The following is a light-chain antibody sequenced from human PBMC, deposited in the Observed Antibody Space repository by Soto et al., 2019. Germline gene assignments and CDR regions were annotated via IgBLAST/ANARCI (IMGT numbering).Light chain of an antibody. J-gene: IGLJ1*01. CDR1: SSDVGGYKF. CDR3: SSYAGSSPLYV. CDR2: EVT. V-gene: IGLV2-14*01. Sequence: QSALTQPASVSGSPGQSIIISCTGTSSDVGGYKFVSWYQQHPGKVPKLLIYEVTNRPSGVSNRFSGSKSGNTASLTISGLQAEDEADYYCSSYAGSSPLYVFGTGTKLTVL.